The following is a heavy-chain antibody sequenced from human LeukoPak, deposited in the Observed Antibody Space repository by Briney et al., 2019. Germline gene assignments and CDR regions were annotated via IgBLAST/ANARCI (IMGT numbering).Heavy chain of an antibody. CDR2: IIPIFGTA. CDR1: GGTFSSYA. V-gene: IGHV1-69*05. D-gene: IGHD3-3*01. CDR3: ARADDFWSGYFH. Sequence: GASVKVSCKASGGTFSSYAISWVRQAPGQGLEWMGRIIPIFGTANYAQKFQGRVTITTDESTSTAYMELSSLRSEDTAVYYCARADDFWSGYFHWGQGTLVTVSS. J-gene: IGHJ4*02.